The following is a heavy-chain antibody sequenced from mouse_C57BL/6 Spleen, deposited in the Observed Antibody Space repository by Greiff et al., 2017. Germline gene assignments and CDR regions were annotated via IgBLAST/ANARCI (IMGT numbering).Heavy chain of an antibody. CDR3: ARPRLNSEAMDY. J-gene: IGHJ4*01. CDR2: IYPRSGNT. V-gene: IGHV1-81*01. Sequence: QVQLQQSGAELARPGASVKLSCTASGYTFTSYGISWVKQRPGQGLEWIGEIYPRSGNTYYNEKFKGKDTLTADKSSSTAYMALRSLTSEDAAVYFCARPRLNSEAMDYWGQGTSVTVAS. CDR1: GYTFTSYG. D-gene: IGHD1-3*01.